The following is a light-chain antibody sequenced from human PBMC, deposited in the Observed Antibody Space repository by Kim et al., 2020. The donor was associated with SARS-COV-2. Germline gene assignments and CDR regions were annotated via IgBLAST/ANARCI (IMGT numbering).Light chain of an antibody. Sequence: LSPGETATISCGPSQTMTSIYLAWYQQKPGLAPRLLIYDTSIRATGIPDRFSGSGSGTDFTLTISRLEPEDFAVYYCQQYSTSPTFGQGTRLEI. V-gene: IGKV3D-20*01. CDR3: QQYSTSPT. CDR1: QTMTSIY. J-gene: IGKJ5*01. CDR2: DTS.